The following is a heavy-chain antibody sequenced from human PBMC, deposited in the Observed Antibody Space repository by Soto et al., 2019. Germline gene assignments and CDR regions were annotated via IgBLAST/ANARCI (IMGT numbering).Heavy chain of an antibody. CDR2: IIPILGIA. CDR1: GGTFSSYT. J-gene: IGHJ4*02. V-gene: IGHV1-69*02. Sequence: QVQLVQSGAEVKKPGSSVKVSCKASGGTFSSYTISWVRQAPGQGLEWMGRIIPILGIANYAQKFQGRVTITADKSTSTAYREMSSLRSEDTAVYYCARATALTAAGFDYWGQGTLVTVSS. CDR3: ARATALTAAGFDY. D-gene: IGHD6-13*01.